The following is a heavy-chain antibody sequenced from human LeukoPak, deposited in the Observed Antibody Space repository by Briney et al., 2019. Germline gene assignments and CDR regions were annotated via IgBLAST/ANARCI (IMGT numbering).Heavy chain of an antibody. CDR2: IKQDGSEK. J-gene: IGHJ4*02. Sequence: GGSLRLSCAASGFTFSSYWMSWVRQAPGKGLEWVANIKQDGSEKYYVDSVKGRFTISRDNAKNSLYLQMNSLRAEDTAVYYCARVDHVWGSYRYYFDYWGQGTLVTVSS. CDR1: GFTFSSYW. CDR3: ARVDHVWGSYRYYFDY. D-gene: IGHD3-16*02. V-gene: IGHV3-7*01.